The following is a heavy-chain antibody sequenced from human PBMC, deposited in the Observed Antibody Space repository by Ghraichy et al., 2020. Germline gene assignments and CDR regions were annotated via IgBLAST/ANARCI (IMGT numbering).Heavy chain of an antibody. J-gene: IGHJ3*02. D-gene: IGHD3-22*01. V-gene: IGHV3-53*01. Sequence: GGSLRLSCAASGFTVGTNYMSWVRQAPGKGLEWVSVIYSGGTTYYADSVKGRFTISRDNSKNTLYLQMNSLRAEDTAVYYCARDYKYFDSSGSVEDAFDIWGQGTMVTVSS. CDR3: ARDYKYFDSSGSVEDAFDI. CDR1: GFTVGTNY. CDR2: IYSGGTT.